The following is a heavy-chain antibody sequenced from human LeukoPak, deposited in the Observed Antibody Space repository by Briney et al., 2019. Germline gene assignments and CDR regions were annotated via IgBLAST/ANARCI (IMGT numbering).Heavy chain of an antibody. V-gene: IGHV3-15*01. D-gene: IGHD6-25*01. CDR1: GFTFTSYS. CDR3: WAVTAAYYDYYMDV. CDR2: IKSETDGGTT. Sequence: PGGSLRLSCAASGFTFTSYSMNWVRQAPGKGLEWVGRIKSETDGGTTDYAAPVKGRFTISRDDSKNTLYLQMNSLKTEDTAVYYCWAVTAAYYDYYMDVWGKGATVTVSS. J-gene: IGHJ6*03.